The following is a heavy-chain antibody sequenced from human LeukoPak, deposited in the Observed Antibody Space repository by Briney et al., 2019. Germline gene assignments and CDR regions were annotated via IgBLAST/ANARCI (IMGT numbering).Heavy chain of an antibody. CDR2: IVPVIGVA. Sequence: ASVKVSCKAPGVTLITHYISWVRQAPGQGLEWVGRIVPVIGVATYAQSLQGRVIITADRSTNTAYMELSSLRFEDSAVYFCARHSSRGHYYDFDFWGQGSLVTVSS. J-gene: IGHJ4*02. V-gene: IGHV1-69*02. CDR1: GVTLITHY. CDR3: ARHSSRGHYYDFDF. D-gene: IGHD3-22*01.